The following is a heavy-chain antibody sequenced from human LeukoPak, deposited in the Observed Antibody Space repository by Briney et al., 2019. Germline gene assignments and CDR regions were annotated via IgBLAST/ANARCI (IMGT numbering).Heavy chain of an antibody. CDR1: GYTLTDNH. CDR2: IDPNSGVT. D-gene: IGHD7-27*01. J-gene: IGHJ3*01. CDR3: ARELGINAFDV. V-gene: IGHV1-2*02. Sequence: GASVKVSCKASGYTLTDNHLYWVRQAPGQGLEWMGWIDPNSGVTNFAQNFQGRLTMTTDTSISTAYMELSRLTSHDTTVYYCARELGINAFDVWGQGTLVTVFS.